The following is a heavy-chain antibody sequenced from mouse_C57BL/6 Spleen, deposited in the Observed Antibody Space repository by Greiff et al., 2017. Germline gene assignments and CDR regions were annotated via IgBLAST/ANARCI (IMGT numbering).Heavy chain of an antibody. J-gene: IGHJ4*01. CDR1: GYAFSSSW. CDR3: AGYDGDYLGAMDY. V-gene: IGHV1-82*01. CDR2: IYPGDGDT. Sequence: QVQLQQSGPELVKPGASVKISCKASGYAFSSSWMNWVKQRPGKGLEWIGRIYPGDGDTNYNGKFKGKATLTADKSSSTAYMQLSSLTSEDSAVYFCAGYDGDYLGAMDYWGQGTSVTVSS. D-gene: IGHD2-3*01.